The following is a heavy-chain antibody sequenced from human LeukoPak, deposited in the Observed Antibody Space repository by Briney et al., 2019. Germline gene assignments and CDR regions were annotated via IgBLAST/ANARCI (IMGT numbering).Heavy chain of an antibody. Sequence: GGSLRLSCAASGFTFSSYSMNWVRQAPGKGLEWVSSISSSSSYIYYADSVKGRFTISRDNAKNSLYLQMNSLRVEDTAVYYCARVSRDIVVVVPATGYFYYWGQGTLVTVSS. CDR2: ISSSSSYI. J-gene: IGHJ4*02. CDR1: GFTFSSYS. CDR3: ARVSRDIVVVVPATGYFYY. D-gene: IGHD2-15*01. V-gene: IGHV3-21*01.